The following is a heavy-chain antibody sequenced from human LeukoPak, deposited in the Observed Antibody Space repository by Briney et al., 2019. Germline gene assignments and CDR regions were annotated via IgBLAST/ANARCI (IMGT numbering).Heavy chain of an antibody. D-gene: IGHD4-17*01. CDR2: INHSGST. CDR3: ARGGDYGGDY. J-gene: IGHJ4*02. CDR1: GYSISSGYY. Sequence: SETLSLTCTVSGYSISSGYYWSWIRQPPGKGLEWIGEINHSGSTNYNPSLKSRVTISVDTSKNQFSLKLSSVTAADTAVYYCARGGDYGGDYWGQGTLVTVSS. V-gene: IGHV4-38-2*02.